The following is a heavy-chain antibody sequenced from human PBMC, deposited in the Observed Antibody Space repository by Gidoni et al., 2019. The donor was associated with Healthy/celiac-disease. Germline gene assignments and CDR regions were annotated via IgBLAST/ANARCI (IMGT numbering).Heavy chain of an antibody. V-gene: IGHV3-23*01. CDR1: GFTFSSYA. J-gene: IGHJ4*02. CDR3: AKDMSDCGGSCYRRENYFDY. Sequence: EVQLLESGGGLVQPGGSLRLSCAASGFTFSSYAMSWVRQAPGKGLEWVSAISGSGGSTYYADSVKGRFTISRDNSKNTLYLQMNSLRAEDTAVYYCAKDMSDCGGSCYRRENYFDYWGQGTLVTVSS. D-gene: IGHD2-15*01. CDR2: ISGSGGST.